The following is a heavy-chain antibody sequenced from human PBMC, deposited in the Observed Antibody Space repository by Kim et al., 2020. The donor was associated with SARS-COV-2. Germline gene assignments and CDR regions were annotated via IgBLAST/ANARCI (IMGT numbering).Heavy chain of an antibody. Sequence: ASVKVSCKSSGYTFTNYAIHWVRQAPGQRLEWMGWINTGSGNTKYSQIFQGRVAITRDTSANTAYMELSSLRSDDTAVYYCARDHRSCRISTFYGEAIDY. CDR1: GYTFTNYA. CDR3: ARDHRSCRISTFYGEAIDY. CDR2: INTGSGNT. V-gene: IGHV1-3*04. J-gene: IGHJ4*01. D-gene: IGHD2-2*01.